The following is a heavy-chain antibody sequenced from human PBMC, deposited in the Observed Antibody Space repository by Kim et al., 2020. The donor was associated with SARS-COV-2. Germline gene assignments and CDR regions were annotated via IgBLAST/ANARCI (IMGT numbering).Heavy chain of an antibody. J-gene: IGHJ4*02. CDR1: GGSISSYY. Sequence: SETLSLTCTVSGGSISSYYWSWIRQPPRKGLEWIGYIYYSGSTNYNPSLKTRVTISVDTSKNQFSLKLISVTAADTAVYYCARHRFGGVIGYFDYWRQGT. V-gene: IGHV4-59*08. D-gene: IGHD3-16*02. CDR3: ARHRFGGVIGYFDY. CDR2: IYYSGST.